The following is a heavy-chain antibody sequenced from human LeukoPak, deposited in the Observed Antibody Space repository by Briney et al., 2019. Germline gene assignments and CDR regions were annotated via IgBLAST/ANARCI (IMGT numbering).Heavy chain of an antibody. Sequence: PSETLSLTCTVSGGSISSYYWSWIRQPPGKRLEGIGHIYYSGSTNDNPSLKSRVTISVDTSKNQSSLKLSSVTAADTAVYYCARLYSGYDSSDFDYWGQGTLVTVSS. V-gene: IGHV4-59*01. J-gene: IGHJ4*02. CDR1: GGSISSYY. CDR3: ARLYSGYDSSDFDY. CDR2: IYYSGST. D-gene: IGHD5-12*01.